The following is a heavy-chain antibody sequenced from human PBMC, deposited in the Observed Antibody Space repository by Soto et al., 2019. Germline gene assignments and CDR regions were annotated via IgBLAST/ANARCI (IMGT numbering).Heavy chain of an antibody. V-gene: IGHV3-30*18. Sequence: WGSLRLSCAASGFTFSSYGMHWVRQAPGKGLEWVAVISYDGSNKYYADSVKGRFTISRDNSKNTLYLQMNSLRAEDTAVYYCAKYCSGGSCYSRVPGWGQGTLVTVSS. D-gene: IGHD2-15*01. J-gene: IGHJ4*02. CDR2: ISYDGSNK. CDR3: AKYCSGGSCYSRVPG. CDR1: GFTFSSYG.